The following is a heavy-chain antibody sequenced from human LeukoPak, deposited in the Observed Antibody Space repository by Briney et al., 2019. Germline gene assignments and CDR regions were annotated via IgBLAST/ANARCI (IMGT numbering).Heavy chain of an antibody. J-gene: IGHJ4*02. Sequence: SETLSLTCTVSGGSISSYYWSWIRQPPGKGLEWIGYIYYSGSTNYNPSLKSRVTISVDTSKNQFSLKLSSVTAADTAVFCCARENSGSYREFDYWGQGTLVTVSS. CDR3: ARENSGSYREFDY. D-gene: IGHD1-26*01. V-gene: IGHV4-59*12. CDR2: IYYSGST. CDR1: GGSISSYY.